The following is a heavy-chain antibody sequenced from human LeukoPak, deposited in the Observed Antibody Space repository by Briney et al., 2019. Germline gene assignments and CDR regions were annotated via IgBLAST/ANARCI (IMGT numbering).Heavy chain of an antibody. J-gene: IGHJ4*02. CDR1: GFTFSSYA. D-gene: IGHD2-15*01. CDR3: ATRHQGIVVVVAPTLYFDY. V-gene: IGHV3-23*01. CDR2: ISGSSGST. Sequence: PGGSLRLSCAASGFTFSSYAMSWVRQAPGKGLEWVSAISGSSGSTYYADSVKGRFTISRDNSKNTLYLQMNSLRAEDTAVYYCATRHQGIVVVVAPTLYFDYWGQGTLVTVSS.